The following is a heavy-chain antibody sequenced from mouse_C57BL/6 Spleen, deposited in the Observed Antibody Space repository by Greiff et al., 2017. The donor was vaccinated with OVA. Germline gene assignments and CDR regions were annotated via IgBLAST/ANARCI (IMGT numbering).Heavy chain of an antibody. D-gene: IGHD1-1*01. CDR1: GFTFSSYA. Sequence: EVKLVESGGGLVKPGGSLKLSCAASGFTFSSYAMSWVRQTPEKRLEWVATISDGGSYTYYPDNVQGRFTIARDNAKNNLYLQMSHLKSEDTAMYYCARVGYCSSLHCYFDVWGTGTTVTVSS. CDR3: ARVGYCSSLHCYFDV. V-gene: IGHV5-4*03. CDR2: ISDGGSYT. J-gene: IGHJ1*03.